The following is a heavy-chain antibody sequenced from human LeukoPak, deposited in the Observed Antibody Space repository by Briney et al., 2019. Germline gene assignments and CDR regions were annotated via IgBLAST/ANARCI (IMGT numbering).Heavy chain of an antibody. CDR2: MNQDGSAK. D-gene: IGHD3-16*01. CDR1: GFTFSDSW. Sequence: GGSLRLSCAASGFTFSDSWMSWVRQAPGKGLEWVANMNQDGSAKGYVESVKGRFTIYRDNARNSLYLKMSSPSPEDTAVYYCATYTHWVAGDVWGQGTTVTVSS. J-gene: IGHJ6*02. CDR3: ATYTHWVAGDV. V-gene: IGHV3-7*01.